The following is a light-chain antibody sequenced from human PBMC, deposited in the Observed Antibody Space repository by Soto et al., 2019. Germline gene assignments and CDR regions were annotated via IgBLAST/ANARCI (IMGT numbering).Light chain of an antibody. J-gene: IGKJ1*01. CDR2: DAS. CDR1: LSVGSW. V-gene: IGKV1-5*01. Sequence: DIQMTQAPSTLSSCVGDRVSITCRASLSVGSWLAWYQQKPGKAPKLLIYDASSLESGVPSRFSGSGSGTEFTLTISSLQPDDFATYYCQQYNSYSRTFGQGTKVDIK. CDR3: QQYNSYSRT.